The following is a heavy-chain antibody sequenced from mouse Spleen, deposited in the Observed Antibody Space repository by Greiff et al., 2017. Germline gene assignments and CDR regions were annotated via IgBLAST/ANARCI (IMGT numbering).Heavy chain of an antibody. D-gene: IGHD2-12*01. J-gene: IGHJ3*01. Sequence: QVQLQQPGAELVRPGTSVKLSCKASGYTFTSYWMHWVKQRPGQGLEWIGVIDPSDSYTNYNQKFKGKATLTVDTSSSTAYMQLSSLTSEDSAVYYCARSESYYRYERAFAYWGQGTLVTVSA. CDR2: IDPSDSYT. CDR1: GYTFTSYW. V-gene: IGHV1-59*01. CDR3: ARSESYYRYERAFAY.